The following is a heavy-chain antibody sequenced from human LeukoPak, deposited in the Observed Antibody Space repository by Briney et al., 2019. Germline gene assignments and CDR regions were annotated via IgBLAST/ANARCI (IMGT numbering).Heavy chain of an antibody. CDR1: GFTFSSYG. J-gene: IGHJ5*02. V-gene: IGHV3-33*03. CDR3: AKDLNSSGYYEWFDP. CDR2: IWYDGSNK. Sequence: GRSLRLSCAASGFTFSSYGMHWVRQAPGKGLEWVAVIWYDGSNKYYADSVKGRFTISRDNSKNTLYLQMNSLRAEDTAVYYCAKDLNSSGYYEWFDPWGQGNLVTVSS. D-gene: IGHD3-22*01.